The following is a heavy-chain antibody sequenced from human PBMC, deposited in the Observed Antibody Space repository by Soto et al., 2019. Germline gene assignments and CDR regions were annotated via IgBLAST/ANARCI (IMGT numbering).Heavy chain of an antibody. V-gene: IGHV3-66*01. CDR3: ARSLYCSNGVCYPGHFDF. J-gene: IGHJ4*02. CDR1: GFTVSDNY. D-gene: IGHD2-8*01. CDR2: IYGGGGT. Sequence: GGSLRLSCAASGFTVSDNYMSWVRQAPGKRLEWVSVIYGGGGTYYADSVKGRFTISRDNSKNTLYLQMNSLRAEDTAVYHCARSLYCSNGVCYPGHFDFWGQGTLVTVSS.